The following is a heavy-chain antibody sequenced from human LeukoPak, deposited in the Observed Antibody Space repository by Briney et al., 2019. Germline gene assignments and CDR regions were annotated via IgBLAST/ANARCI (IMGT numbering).Heavy chain of an antibody. CDR2: ISRSGDDA. J-gene: IGHJ4*02. V-gene: IGHV3-23*01. D-gene: IGHD1-26*01. CDR1: GFTFSSYG. CDR3: AREVGSFDY. Sequence: PGGSLRLSCAASGFTFSSYGMHWVRQAPGKGLEWVSCISRSGDDAYYADSVKGRFTIFRDNSKNTLYLHINGLRAEDTAVYYCAREVGSFDYWGQGTLVTVSS.